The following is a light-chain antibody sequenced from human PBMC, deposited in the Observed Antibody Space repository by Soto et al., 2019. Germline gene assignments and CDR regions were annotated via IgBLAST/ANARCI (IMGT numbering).Light chain of an antibody. CDR2: AAS. V-gene: IGKV1-12*01. J-gene: IGKJ5*01. CDR3: QQANSFPIT. Sequence: EIQQIQSPSSVSASVGDRVTVICRASQGIGSWLAWYQKKPGKAPILLIYAASSLQSGVPSRFSGSGSGTDFTLTISSLQPEDCAIYFCQQANSFPITFAQGIGLEI. CDR1: QGIGSW.